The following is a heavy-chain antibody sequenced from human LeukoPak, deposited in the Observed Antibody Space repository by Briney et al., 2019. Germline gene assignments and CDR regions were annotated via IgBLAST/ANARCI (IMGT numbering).Heavy chain of an antibody. Sequence: PSETLSLTCTVSGDSINSYYWTWIRQAPGKGLEWIGYIYYTGSTNYSPSLKSRVSISIDPSKNQFSLKLTSVTAADTAVYYCARDPTYWGQGILVTVSS. CDR1: GDSINSYY. V-gene: IGHV4-59*01. J-gene: IGHJ4*02. CDR3: ARDPTY. CDR2: IYYTGST.